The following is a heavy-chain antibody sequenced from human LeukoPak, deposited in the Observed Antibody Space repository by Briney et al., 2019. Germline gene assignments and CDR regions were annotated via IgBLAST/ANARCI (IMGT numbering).Heavy chain of an antibody. Sequence: GASVKVSCKASGYTFSDYYMHWVRQAPGQGLEWMGWINPLSGGTNYAQKFQGRVTMTRDTFISTAYMELSRLISGDTAVYYCARVVGLQDIVVVPAAVLFDYWGQGTLVTVSS. CDR3: ARVVGLQDIVVVPAAVLFDY. V-gene: IGHV1-2*02. CDR1: GYTFSDYY. J-gene: IGHJ4*02. D-gene: IGHD2-2*01. CDR2: INPLSGGT.